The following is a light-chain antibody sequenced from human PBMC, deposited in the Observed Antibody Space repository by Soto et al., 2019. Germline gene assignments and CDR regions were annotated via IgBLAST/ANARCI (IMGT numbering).Light chain of an antibody. V-gene: IGKV1-33*01. CDR2: DAS. CDR3: QQYDNLP. CDR1: QDISNY. Sequence: DIQMTQSPSSLSASVGDRVTITCQASQDISNYLNWYQQKPGKAPKLLIYDASNLETEVPSRFSGSGSGTDFTFTISSLQPEDIATYYCQQYDNLPFGPGTKVDIK. J-gene: IGKJ3*01.